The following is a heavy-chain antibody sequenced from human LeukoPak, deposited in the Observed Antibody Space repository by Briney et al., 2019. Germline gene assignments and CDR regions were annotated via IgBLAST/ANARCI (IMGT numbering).Heavy chain of an antibody. V-gene: IGHV3-23*01. CDR3: AKGGVDYDSSGYYFSPPYYLDY. D-gene: IGHD3-22*01. J-gene: IGHJ4*02. CDR1: GFTFSSYA. Sequence: GGSLRLSCAASGFTFSSYAMSWVRQAPGKGLEWVSAISGSGGSTYYADSVKGRFTISRDNSKNTLYLQMNSLRAEDTAVYYCAKGGVDYDSSGYYFSPPYYLDYWGQGTLVTVSS. CDR2: ISGSGGST.